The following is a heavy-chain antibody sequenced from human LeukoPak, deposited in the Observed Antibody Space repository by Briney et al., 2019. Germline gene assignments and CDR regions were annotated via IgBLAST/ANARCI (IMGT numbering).Heavy chain of an antibody. D-gene: IGHD3-10*01. CDR1: GGSISSGSYY. V-gene: IGHV4-61*02. J-gene: IGHJ4*02. CDR2: IYTSGCT. CDR3: AREGYGSGSYYPETTFDY. Sequence: SETLSLTCTGSGGSISSGSYYWSWIRQPAGKGLEWVGRIYTSGCTNYNPSLKSRVTTSVDTSTNQFTLKLRSVTAAAPAVYYCAREGYGSGSYYPETTFDYWGQGILVTVSS.